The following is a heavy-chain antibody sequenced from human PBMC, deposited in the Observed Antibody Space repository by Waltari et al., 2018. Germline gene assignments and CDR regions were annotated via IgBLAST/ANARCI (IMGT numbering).Heavy chain of an antibody. V-gene: IGHV4-39*01. J-gene: IGHJ5*02. Sequence: QLQLQESGPGLVKPSETPSLTCPVSGGPISRSSYYWGWIRQSPGKGLEWFGSIYYSGSTDYNPTLKSRVTISGDTSKNQFALKLSSVTAADTAVYYCARHWKKSGYRFDPWGQGTLVTVSS. CDR3: ARHWKKSGYRFDP. D-gene: IGHD5-12*01. CDR2: IYYSGST. CDR1: GGPISRSSYY.